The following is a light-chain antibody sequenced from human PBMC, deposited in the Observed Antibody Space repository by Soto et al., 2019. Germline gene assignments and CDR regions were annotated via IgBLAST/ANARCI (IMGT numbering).Light chain of an antibody. Sequence: QSVLTQPASVSGSPGQSITISCTGTSSDVGSYNLVSWYQQHPGKAPKLMIYEVSKRPSGVSNRFSGSKSGNTASLTISGLHAEDEADYYCSSYAGSSTFYYVFGTGTKVTVL. CDR2: EVS. CDR3: SSYAGSSTFYYV. J-gene: IGLJ1*01. CDR1: SSDVGSYNL. V-gene: IGLV2-23*02.